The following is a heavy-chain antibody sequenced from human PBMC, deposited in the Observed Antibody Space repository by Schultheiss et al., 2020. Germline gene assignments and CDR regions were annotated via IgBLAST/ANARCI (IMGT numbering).Heavy chain of an antibody. CDR2: ISWDGGST. J-gene: IGHJ4*02. CDR3: AKDTGWLRHFDY. D-gene: IGHD5-12*01. V-gene: IGHV3-43*01. Sequence: GGSLRLSCAASGFTFDDYTMHWVRQAPGKGLEWVSLISWDGGSTYYADSVKGRFTISRDNSKNSLYLQMNSLRTEDTALYYCAKDTGWLRHFDYWGQGTLVTVSS. CDR1: GFTFDDYT.